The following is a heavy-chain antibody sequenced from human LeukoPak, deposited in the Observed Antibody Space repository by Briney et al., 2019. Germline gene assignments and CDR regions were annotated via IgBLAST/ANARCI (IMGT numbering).Heavy chain of an antibody. Sequence: GGSLRLSCAASGFTFSSYSMNWVRQAPGKGLELVANIKQDGSGKYYVDSVKGRFTISRDSAKKSLYLQMNSLRAEDTAVYYCARGSYDYVWGSYRPSYYYYYMDVWGKGTTVTVSS. CDR1: GFTFSSYS. CDR3: ARGSYDYVWGSYRPSYYYYYMDV. D-gene: IGHD3-16*02. V-gene: IGHV3-7*01. J-gene: IGHJ6*03. CDR2: IKQDGSGK.